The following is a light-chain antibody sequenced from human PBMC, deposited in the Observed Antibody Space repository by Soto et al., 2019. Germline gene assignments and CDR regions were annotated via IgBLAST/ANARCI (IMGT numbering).Light chain of an antibody. CDR1: SSDVGSYNY. J-gene: IGLJ2*01. Sequence: QSALTQPASVSGSPGQSITISCTGTSSDVGSYNYVSWYQQHPGKAPKLMIYEGSKRPSGVSNRFSGSKSGNTASLTISGLQAEDEADYYCCSFAIISTLIFGTGTKLTVL. CDR3: CSFAIISTLI. CDR2: EGS. V-gene: IGLV2-23*01.